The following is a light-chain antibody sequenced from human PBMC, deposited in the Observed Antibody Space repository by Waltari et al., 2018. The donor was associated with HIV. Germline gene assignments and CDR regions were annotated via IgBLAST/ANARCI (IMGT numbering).Light chain of an antibody. J-gene: IGLJ2*01. CDR2: LSTNGSH. CDR3: QTWGTGIVV. Sequence: QVVLTQSPSASASLGASVKLTCTLSSGHTNYAIAWHQQQPEKGPRYLMRLSTNGSHTKGDGIPDRFSGSSYGAERYLTISSLQSEDEADYYCQTWGTGIVVFGGGTKLTVL. CDR1: SGHTNYA. V-gene: IGLV4-69*01.